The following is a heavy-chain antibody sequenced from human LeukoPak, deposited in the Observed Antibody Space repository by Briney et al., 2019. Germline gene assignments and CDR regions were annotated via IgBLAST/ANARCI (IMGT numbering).Heavy chain of an antibody. CDR1: GFTFSTYS. V-gene: IGHV3-48*04. Sequence: GGSLRLSCAASGFTFSTYSMNWVRQAPGKGLEWVSYISSTSSTIYQVDSVKGRFTISRDNAKNSLYLQMNSLRAEDTAVYYCVRDFQEGDRLWFQEPNWGKIGIWGQGTMVTVSS. J-gene: IGHJ3*02. CDR3: VRDFQEGDRLWFQEPNWGKIGI. CDR2: ISSTSSTI. D-gene: IGHD7-27*01.